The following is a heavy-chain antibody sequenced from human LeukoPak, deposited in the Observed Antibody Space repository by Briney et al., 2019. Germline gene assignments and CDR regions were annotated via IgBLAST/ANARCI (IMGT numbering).Heavy chain of an antibody. CDR1: GYTFSSYD. Sequence: ASVTVSCKASGYTFSSYDINWVRQATGQGLEWMGWMNPNSGNTGYAQKFQGRVTMTRNTSISTAYMELSSLRSEDTAAYYCAKGNRSNWFDPWGQGTLVTVSS. CDR2: MNPNSGNT. CDR3: AKGNRSNWFDP. J-gene: IGHJ5*02. D-gene: IGHD1-14*01. V-gene: IGHV1-8*01.